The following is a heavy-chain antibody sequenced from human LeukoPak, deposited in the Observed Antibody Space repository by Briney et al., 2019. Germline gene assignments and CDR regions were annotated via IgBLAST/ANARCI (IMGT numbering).Heavy chain of an antibody. V-gene: IGHV3-23*01. Sequence: GGSLRLSCAASGFTFSSYAMSWVRQAPGKGLEWVSAISGSGGSTYYADSVKGRFTISRDNSKNTLYLQMNSLGAEDTAVYYCAKDPDYYGSGSYSYFDYWGQGTLVTVSS. CDR3: AKDPDYYGSGSYSYFDY. CDR2: ISGSGGST. J-gene: IGHJ4*02. CDR1: GFTFSSYA. D-gene: IGHD3-10*01.